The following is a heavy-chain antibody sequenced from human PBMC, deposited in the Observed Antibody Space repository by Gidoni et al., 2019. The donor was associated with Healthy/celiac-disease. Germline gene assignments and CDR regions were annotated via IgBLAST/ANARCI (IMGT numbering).Heavy chain of an antibody. D-gene: IGHD5-18*01. CDR1: GFTFSRYG. V-gene: IGHV3-30*18. CDR2: ISYDGSNK. Sequence: QVQLVESGGGVVQPGRSLRLSCAASGFTFSRYGMHWVRQAPGKGLEWVAVISYDGSNKYYADAVKGRFTISRDNSKNTLYLQMNSLRAEDTAVYYCAKGGYRYGHEYYYGMDVWGQGTTVTVSS. J-gene: IGHJ6*02. CDR3: AKGGYRYGHEYYYGMDV.